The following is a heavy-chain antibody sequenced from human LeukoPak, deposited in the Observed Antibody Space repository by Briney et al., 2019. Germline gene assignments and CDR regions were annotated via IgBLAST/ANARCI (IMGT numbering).Heavy chain of an antibody. Sequence: GGSLRLSCAASGFTFSSYGMHWVHQAPGKGLVWVSRINSDGSSTSYADSVKGRFTISRDNAKNTLYLQMNSLRAEDTAVYYCARVGYDILTGYEDYWGQGTLVTVSS. CDR3: ARVGYDILTGYEDY. V-gene: IGHV3-74*01. CDR1: GFTFSSYG. J-gene: IGHJ4*02. D-gene: IGHD3-9*01. CDR2: INSDGSST.